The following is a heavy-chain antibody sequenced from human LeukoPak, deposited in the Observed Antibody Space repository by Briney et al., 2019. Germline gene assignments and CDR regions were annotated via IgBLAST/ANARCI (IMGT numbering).Heavy chain of an antibody. V-gene: IGHV4-39*01. J-gene: IGHJ4*02. D-gene: IGHD6-6*01. Sequence: PSETLSLTCTVSGGSISSSSYYWGWIRQPPGKGLEWIGSIYYSGSTYYNPSLKSRVTISVDTSKNQFSLKLSSVTAADTVVYYCARQLLYSSSSDFDYWGQGTLVTVSS. CDR2: IYYSGST. CDR1: GGSISSSSYY. CDR3: ARQLLYSSSSDFDY.